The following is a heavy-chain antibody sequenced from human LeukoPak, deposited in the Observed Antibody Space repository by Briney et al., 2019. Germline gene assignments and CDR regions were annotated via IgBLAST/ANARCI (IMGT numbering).Heavy chain of an antibody. CDR3: ARDKYYDSSGPFDY. CDR2: ISYDGSNK. J-gene: IGHJ4*02. Sequence: GGSLRLSCAAPGFTFSSYAMHWVRQAPGKGLEWAAVISYDGSNKYYADSVKGRFTISRGNSKNTLYLQMNSLRAEDTAVYYCARDKYYDSSGPFDYWGQGTPVTVSS. D-gene: IGHD3-22*01. V-gene: IGHV3-30-3*01. CDR1: GFTFSSYA.